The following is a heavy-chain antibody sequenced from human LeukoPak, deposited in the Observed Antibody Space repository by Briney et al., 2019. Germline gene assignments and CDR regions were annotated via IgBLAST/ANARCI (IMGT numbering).Heavy chain of an antibody. J-gene: IGHJ1*01. D-gene: IGHD2-2*01. CDR1: GGSFSGDY. V-gene: IGHV4-34*01. CDR2: INHSGST. CDR3: ARGRIVVVPAASQSRDFWRGYQRTKMSTEYFQH. Sequence: SETLSLTCAVYGGSFSGDYWSGIRQPPGKGGEWSGEINHSGSTNYNPSLKRRVTISVDTCKKQFSLKLSSVTAADTAVYYCARGRIVVVPAASQSRDFWRGYQRTKMSTEYFQHWGQGTLVTVSS.